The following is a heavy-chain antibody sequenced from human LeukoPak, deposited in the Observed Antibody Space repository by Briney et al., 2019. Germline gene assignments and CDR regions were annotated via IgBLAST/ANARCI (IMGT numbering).Heavy chain of an antibody. CDR3: SIQGYYSFSSGYSFIDY. J-gene: IGHJ4*02. D-gene: IGHD3-22*01. V-gene: IGHV3-15*04. Sequence: PGGPHRLPCAASGFSFSDAWMRWVRQITGKGLEWVGRIESKTDGVIPDYAAPVKGRFTMSRDDSKNTLYLQMNSLKSEDTALYYCSIQGYYSFSSGYSFIDYWGQGILVSVSS. CDR2: IESKTDGVIP. CDR1: GFSFSDAW.